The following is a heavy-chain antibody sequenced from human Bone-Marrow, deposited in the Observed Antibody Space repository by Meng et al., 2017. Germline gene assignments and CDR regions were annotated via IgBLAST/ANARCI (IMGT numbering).Heavy chain of an antibody. CDR1: GYTFTGYS. V-gene: IGHV1-2*02. J-gene: IGHJ6*02. CDR2: INPNSGGT. Sequence: SVKVSCKASGYTFTGYSRHWVRQAPGQGLEWMGWINPNSGGTNYPQKFQGRVTMTRDTSISTAYMEMSRLRSDDTAMNYCATARCSSTSCLPTSYYYGMDVWGQGTTVTVSS. CDR3: ATARCSSTSCLPTSYYYGMDV. D-gene: IGHD2-2*01.